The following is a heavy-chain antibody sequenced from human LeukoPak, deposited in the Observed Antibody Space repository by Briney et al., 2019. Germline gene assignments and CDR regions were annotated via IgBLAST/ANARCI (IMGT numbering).Heavy chain of an antibody. CDR1: GGSISSYY. CDR2: IYYSGST. D-gene: IGHD6-13*01. J-gene: IGHJ6*02. Sequence: PSETLSLTCTVSGGSISSYYWSWIRQPPGKGLEWIGYIYYSGSTNYNPSLKSRVTISVDTSKNQFSLKLSSVTAADTAVYYCARQGIAAAATPPPFHGMDVWGQGTTVTVSS. V-gene: IGHV4-59*08. CDR3: ARQGIAAAATPPPFHGMDV.